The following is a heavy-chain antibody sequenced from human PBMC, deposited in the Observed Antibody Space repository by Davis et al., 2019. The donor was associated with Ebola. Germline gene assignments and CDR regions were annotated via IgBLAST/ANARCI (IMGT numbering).Heavy chain of an antibody. V-gene: IGHV3-30-3*01. Sequence: GESLKISCAASGFTFSTYTMHWVRQAPGKGLEWVAVTSYDGDNRFYPDPVRGRFTISRDNSKNTLYLQMNGLRPDDTAVYYCAKDPKEFASFSTDYYMDVWGKGTTVTVSS. CDR3: AKDPKEFASFSTDYYMDV. J-gene: IGHJ6*03. D-gene: IGHD2-2*01. CDR2: TSYDGDNR. CDR1: GFTFSTYT.